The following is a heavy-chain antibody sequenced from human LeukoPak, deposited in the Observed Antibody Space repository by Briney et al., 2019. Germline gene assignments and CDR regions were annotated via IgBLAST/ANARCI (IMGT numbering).Heavy chain of an antibody. CDR3: ARLPVDTAMAIDY. CDR1: GGSFSGYY. V-gene: IGHV4-34*01. D-gene: IGHD5-18*01. CDR2: INHSGST. Sequence: SETLSLTCAVYGGSFSGYYWSWIRQPPGKGLEWIGEINHSGSTNHNPSLKSRVTISVDTSKNQFSLKLSSVTAADTAVYYCARLPVDTAMAIDYWGQGTLVTVSS. J-gene: IGHJ4*02.